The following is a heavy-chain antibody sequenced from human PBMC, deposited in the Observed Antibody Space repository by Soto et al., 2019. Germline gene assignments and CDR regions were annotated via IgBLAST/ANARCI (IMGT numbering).Heavy chain of an antibody. Sequence: SVKVSCKDSGGTSRNYVISWVRQAPGQGLEWMGGIIPSFGTPTYAQKFQGRVTITADDSTSAAYMELSSLRSEDTAVYYCAKNPGYYYDSTGYHFDYWGQGTLVTVSS. D-gene: IGHD3-22*01. J-gene: IGHJ4*02. CDR1: GGTSRNYV. CDR2: IIPSFGTP. CDR3: AKNPGYYYDSTGYHFDY. V-gene: IGHV1-69*13.